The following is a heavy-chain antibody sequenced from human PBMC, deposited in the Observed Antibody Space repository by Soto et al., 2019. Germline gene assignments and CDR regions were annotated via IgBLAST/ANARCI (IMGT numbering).Heavy chain of an antibody. CDR2: IIPVFGTA. Sequence: SVKVSCKASGGTFSSYAISWVRQAPGQGLEWMGGIIPVFGTANYAQKFQGRVTITADESTSTAYMELSSLRSEDTAVYYCARVRTPIVVVPAALSYYYGMDVWGQGTTVTVSS. CDR3: ARVRTPIVVVPAALSYYYGMDV. CDR1: GGTFSSYA. D-gene: IGHD2-2*01. J-gene: IGHJ6*02. V-gene: IGHV1-69*13.